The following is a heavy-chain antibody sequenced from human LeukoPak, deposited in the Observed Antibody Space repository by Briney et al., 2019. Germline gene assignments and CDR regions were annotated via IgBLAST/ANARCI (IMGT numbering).Heavy chain of an antibody. Sequence: SETLSLTCTVSGGSISSSSYYWGWIRQPPGKGLEWIGSIYYSGSTYYNPSLKSRVTISVDTSKNQFSLKLSSVTAADTAVYYCARDPTMVRGVIIYNWFDPWGQGTLVTVSS. D-gene: IGHD3-10*01. J-gene: IGHJ5*02. V-gene: IGHV4-39*02. CDR3: ARDPTMVRGVIIYNWFDP. CDR2: IYYSGST. CDR1: GGSISSSSYY.